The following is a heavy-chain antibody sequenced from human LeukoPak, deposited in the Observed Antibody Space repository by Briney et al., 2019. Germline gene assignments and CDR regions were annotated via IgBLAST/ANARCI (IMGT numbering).Heavy chain of an antibody. CDR2: INHSGST. D-gene: IGHD3-22*01. J-gene: IGHJ3*02. CDR1: GGSFTDYY. Sequence: SETLSLTCDVFGGSFTDYYLTWIRQPPGTGLEWIGEINHSGSTNYNPSLKSRLTISVVTSKNQFSLKLSSVTAADTAVYYCARHRSGYYYVKAFDIWGQGTMVTVSS. CDR3: ARHRSGYYYVKAFDI. V-gene: IGHV4-34*01.